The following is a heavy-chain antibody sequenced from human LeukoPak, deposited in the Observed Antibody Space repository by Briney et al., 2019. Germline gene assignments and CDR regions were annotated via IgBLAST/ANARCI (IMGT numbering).Heavy chain of an antibody. J-gene: IGHJ3*02. V-gene: IGHV3-73*01. CDR2: IRSKANSYAT. D-gene: IGHD1-7*01. CDR1: GFTFSGSA. CDR3: TRRSITGTTLSAFDI. Sequence: GGSLKLSCAASGFTFSGSAMQWVRQASGKGLEWVGRIRSKANSYATAYAASVKGRFTISRDDSKNTAYLQMNSLKTEDTAVYYCTRRSITGTTLSAFDIWGQGTMVTVSS.